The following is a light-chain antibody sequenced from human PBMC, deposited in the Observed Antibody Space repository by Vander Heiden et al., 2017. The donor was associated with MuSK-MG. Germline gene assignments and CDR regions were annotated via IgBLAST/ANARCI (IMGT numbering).Light chain of an antibody. CDR1: SSNIGNNY. J-gene: IGLJ2*01. CDR2: ENN. V-gene: IGLV1-51*02. Sequence: QSLLTQPPSVSAAPRQKVTISCSGSSSNIGNNYVSWYQQVPGTAPRLLIYENNNRPSGIPERFSGSKSDTSATLGITGLQTGDEADFYCGTWDSNLSTAIFGGGTKLTVL. CDR3: GTWDSNLSTAI.